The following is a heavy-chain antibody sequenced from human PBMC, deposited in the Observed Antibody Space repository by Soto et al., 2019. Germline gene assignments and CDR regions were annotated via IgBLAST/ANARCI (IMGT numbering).Heavy chain of an antibody. CDR1: GFTFSSYG. D-gene: IGHD5-12*01. J-gene: IGHJ4*02. CDR3: ASRYNGYDLIADY. Sequence: QVQLVESGGGVVQPGRSLRLSCAASGFTFSSYGMHWVRQAPGKGLEWVAVISYDGSNKYYADSVKGRFTISRDNSKNTLYLQMNSLRAEDTAVYYCASRYNGYDLIADYWSQGTLITVSS. CDR2: ISYDGSNK. V-gene: IGHV3-30*03.